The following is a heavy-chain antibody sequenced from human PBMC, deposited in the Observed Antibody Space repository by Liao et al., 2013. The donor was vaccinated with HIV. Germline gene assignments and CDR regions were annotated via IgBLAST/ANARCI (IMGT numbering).Heavy chain of an antibody. V-gene: IGHV4-34*01. CDR3: ATIEVGSGWYWYFDL. Sequence: QVQLQQWGAGLLKPSETLSLTCAVYGGSFSDYYWSWIRQPPGKGLEWIGEINHSGSTNYNPSLKSRVTISVDTSKNQFSLKLSSVTAADTAVYYCATIEVGSGWYWYFDLWGRGTLVTVSS. CDR2: INHSGST. D-gene: IGHD6-19*01. CDR1: GGSFSDYY. J-gene: IGHJ2*01.